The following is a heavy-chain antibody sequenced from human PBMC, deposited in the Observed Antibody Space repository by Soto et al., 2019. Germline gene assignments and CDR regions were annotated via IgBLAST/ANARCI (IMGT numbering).Heavy chain of an antibody. CDR2: INHSGST. V-gene: IGHV4-34*01. CDR1: GGSFSGYY. CDR3: ARGRDIVVVPAAMIYYYCGMDV. J-gene: IGHJ6*02. D-gene: IGHD2-2*01. Sequence: SETLSLTCAVYGGSFSGYYWSWIRQPPGKGLEWIGEINHSGSTNYNPSLKSRVTISVDTSKNQFSLKLSSVTAADTAVYYCARGRDIVVVPAAMIYYYCGMDVWGQGTTVTVSS.